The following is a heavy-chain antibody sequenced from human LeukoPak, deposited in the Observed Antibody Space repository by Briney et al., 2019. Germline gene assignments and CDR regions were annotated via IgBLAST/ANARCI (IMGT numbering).Heavy chain of an antibody. D-gene: IGHD3/OR15-3a*01. J-gene: IGHJ6*04. CDR1: GCSISNGYY. Sequence: SETLSLTCAVSGCSISNGYYWGWIRQPPGKGLEWIGSIYQSVTTYYSPSLKSRVAISTDTPKNQYSLKLTFVTAADTAVYYCARGSNYYYSMDVWGKGTTVTVSS. V-gene: IGHV4-38-2*01. CDR2: IYQSVTT. CDR3: ARGSNYYYSMDV.